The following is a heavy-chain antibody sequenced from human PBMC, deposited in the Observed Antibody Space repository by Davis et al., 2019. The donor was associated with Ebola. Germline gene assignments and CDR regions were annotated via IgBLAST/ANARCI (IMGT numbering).Heavy chain of an antibody. J-gene: IGHJ3*01. V-gene: IGHV2-5*01. CDR2: IYGTDNK. CDR3: VHSVGVVTETAAFDL. CDR1: GFSVKTWGVG. D-gene: IGHD2-21*02. Sequence: SGPTLVKPTETLTLTCTFSGFSVKTWGVGVGWIRQPPGKTLELLAVIYGTDNKYHHPSLRSRLTIIKDTSKNQVVLRITNMDPVDTATYYCVHSVGVVTETAAFDLWGQGTTVTVSS.